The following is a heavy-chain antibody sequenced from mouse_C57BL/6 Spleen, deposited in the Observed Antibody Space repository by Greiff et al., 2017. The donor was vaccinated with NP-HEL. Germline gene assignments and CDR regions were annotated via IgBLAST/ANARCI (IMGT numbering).Heavy chain of an antibody. J-gene: IGHJ1*03. CDR1: GYAFSSYW. CDR3: ARIYYDYHWYFDV. D-gene: IGHD2-4*01. CDR2: IYPGDGDT. Sequence: VQLQQSGAELVKPGASVKISCKASGYAFSSYWMNWVKQRPGKGLEWIGQIYPGDGDTNYNGKFKGKATLTADKSSSTAYMQLSSLTSEDSAVYFCARIYYDYHWYFDVWGTGTTVTVSS. V-gene: IGHV1-80*01.